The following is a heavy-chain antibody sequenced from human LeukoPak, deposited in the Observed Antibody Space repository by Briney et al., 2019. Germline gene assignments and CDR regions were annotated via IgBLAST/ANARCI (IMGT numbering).Heavy chain of an antibody. J-gene: IGHJ4*02. CDR2: ISGTGGST. V-gene: IGHV3-23*01. CDR3: AKLGRVVPAATVAY. D-gene: IGHD2-2*01. CDR1: GFTFSSYG. Sequence: PGGSLRLSCAASGFTFSSYGMHWVRQAPGKGLKWVSAISGTGGSTYYADSVKGRFTISRDNSKNTLYLQMNSLRAEDTAVYYCAKLGRVVPAATVAYWGQGTLVTVSS.